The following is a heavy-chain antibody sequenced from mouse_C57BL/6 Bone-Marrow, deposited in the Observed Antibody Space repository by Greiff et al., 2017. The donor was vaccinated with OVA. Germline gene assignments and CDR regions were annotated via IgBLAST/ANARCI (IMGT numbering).Heavy chain of an antibody. CDR2: IYPRSGNT. Sequence: QVQLQQSGAELARPGASVKLSCKASGYTFTSYGISWVKQRTGQGLEWIGEIYPRSGNTYYNEKFKGKATLTADKSSSTAYMELRSLTSEDSAVYFCARSWPAYVDYGGQGTTLTVSS. V-gene: IGHV1-81*01. CDR1: GYTFTSYG. J-gene: IGHJ2*01. CDR3: ARSWPAYVDY.